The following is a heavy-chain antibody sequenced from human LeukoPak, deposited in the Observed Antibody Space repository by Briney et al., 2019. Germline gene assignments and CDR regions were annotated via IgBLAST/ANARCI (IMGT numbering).Heavy chain of an antibody. CDR2: IYTSGST. Sequence: PSETLSLTCTVSGGSISSYYWSWIRQPAGEGLEWIGRIYTSGSTNYNPSLKSRVTMSVDTSKNQFSLKLSSVTAADTAAYYCARVYDFWSGPKPFFDYWGQGTLVTVSS. D-gene: IGHD3-3*01. CDR3: ARVYDFWSGPKPFFDY. CDR1: GGSISSYY. J-gene: IGHJ4*02. V-gene: IGHV4-4*07.